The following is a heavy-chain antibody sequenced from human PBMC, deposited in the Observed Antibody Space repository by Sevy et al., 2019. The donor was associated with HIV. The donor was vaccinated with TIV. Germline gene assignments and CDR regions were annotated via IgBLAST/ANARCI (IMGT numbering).Heavy chain of an antibody. V-gene: IGHV3-23*01. CDR3: AKATVTTNNWLDP. D-gene: IGHD4-17*01. Sequence: GGSLRPSCAASGFTFSSYAVSWVRQAPGKGLEWVSAISGSGGSTYYADSVKGRFTISRDNSKNTLYLQMNSLRAEDMAVYYCAKATVTTNNWLDPWGQGTLVTVSS. CDR2: ISGSGGST. J-gene: IGHJ5*02. CDR1: GFTFSSYA.